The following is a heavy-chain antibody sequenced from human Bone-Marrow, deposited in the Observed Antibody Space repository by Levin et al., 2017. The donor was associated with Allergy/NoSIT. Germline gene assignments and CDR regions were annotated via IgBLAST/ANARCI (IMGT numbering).Heavy chain of an antibody. CDR2: MNPGSGDT. J-gene: IGHJ4*02. D-gene: IGHD2-2*02. V-gene: IGHV1-8*01. Sequence: PWASVKVSCKASGYTFTSFDIIWVRQATGQGLEWMGWMNPGSGDTGYTHAQKFQGRVTMTRSTSISTAYLELNSLRSEDTAVYYCARVEFRGYCSSTSCYTGPFDYWGQGTLVTVSS. CDR1: GYTFTSFD. CDR3: ARVEFRGYCSSTSCYTGPFDY.